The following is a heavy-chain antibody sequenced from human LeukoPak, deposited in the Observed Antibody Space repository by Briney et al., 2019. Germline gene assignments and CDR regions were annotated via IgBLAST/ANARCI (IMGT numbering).Heavy chain of an antibody. CDR3: ARGRANYYYYGMDV. CDR2: IHHSGST. J-gene: IGHJ6*04. CDR1: GGSISSGGYS. V-gene: IGHV4-30-2*01. D-gene: IGHD1-26*01. Sequence: SETLSLTCAVSGGSISSGGYSWSWIRQPPGKGLEWIGYIHHSGSTYYNPSLKSRVTISVDRSKNQFSLKLSSVTAADTAVYYCARGRANYYYYGMDVWGKGTTVTVSS.